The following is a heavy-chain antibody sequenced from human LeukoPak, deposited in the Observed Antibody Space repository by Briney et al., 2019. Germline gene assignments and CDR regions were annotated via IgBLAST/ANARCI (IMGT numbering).Heavy chain of an antibody. CDR2: ISSSSSYI. D-gene: IGHD5-18*01. J-gene: IGHJ6*02. Sequence: GGSLRLSCAASGFTFSSYWMTWVRQAPGKGLEWVSSISSSSSYIYYADSVKGRFTISRDNAKNSLYLQMNSLRAEDTAVYYCAREDWYSYGYYYYGMDVWGQGTLVTVSS. V-gene: IGHV3-21*01. CDR1: GFTFSSYW. CDR3: AREDWYSYGYYYYGMDV.